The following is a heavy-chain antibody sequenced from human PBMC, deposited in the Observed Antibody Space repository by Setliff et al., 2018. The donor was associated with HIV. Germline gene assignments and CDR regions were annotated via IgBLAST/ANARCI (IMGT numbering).Heavy chain of an antibody. Sequence: PSETLSLTCTVSGDSISTDYWTWIRQPPGKGLEWIGEINHSGSTNYSPSLKSRVTISVDTSKNQFSLKLSSVTAADTAVYYCARQAYCGYDCYWRAWFDPWGQGTLVTVSS. CDR2: INHSGST. CDR3: ARQAYCGYDCYWRAWFDP. J-gene: IGHJ5*02. V-gene: IGHV4-34*01. CDR1: GDSISTDY. D-gene: IGHD2-21*02.